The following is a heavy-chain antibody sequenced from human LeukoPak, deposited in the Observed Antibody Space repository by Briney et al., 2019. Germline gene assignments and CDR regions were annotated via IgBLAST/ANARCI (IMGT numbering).Heavy chain of an antibody. CDR1: GYTLTELS. Sequence: GASVKVSCKVSGYTLTELSMHWVRQAPGKGLEWMGGFDPEDGETIYAQKFQGRVTMTEDTSTDTAYMELSSLRSEDTAVYYRATALYPDCSGGSCLVDYWGQGTLVTVSS. CDR3: ATALYPDCSGGSCLVDY. CDR2: FDPEDGET. D-gene: IGHD2-15*01. J-gene: IGHJ4*02. V-gene: IGHV1-24*01.